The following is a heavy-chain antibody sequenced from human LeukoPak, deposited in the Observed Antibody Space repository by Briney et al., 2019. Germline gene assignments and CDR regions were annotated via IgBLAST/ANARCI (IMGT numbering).Heavy chain of an antibody. V-gene: IGHV1-8*01. CDR2: MNPNSGNT. CDR1: GYTFTSYD. CDR3: ARGSVLLWLGELEERFDP. J-gene: IGHJ5*02. Sequence: ASVKVSCKASGYTFTSYDINWLRQATGQGLEWMGWMNPNSGNTGYAQKFQGRVTMTRNTSISTAYMELSSLRSEDTAVYYCARGSVLLWLGELEERFDPWGQGTLVTVSS. D-gene: IGHD3-10*01.